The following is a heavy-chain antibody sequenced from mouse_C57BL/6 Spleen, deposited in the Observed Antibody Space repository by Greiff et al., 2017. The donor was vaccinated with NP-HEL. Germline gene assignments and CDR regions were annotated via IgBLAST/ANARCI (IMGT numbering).Heavy chain of an antibody. CDR3: ARRDSSGYAAY. CDR1: GYTFTSYW. CDR2: IDPSDSET. D-gene: IGHD3-2*02. Sequence: QVQLQQPGAELVRPGSSVKLSCKASGYTFTSYWMHWVKQRPIQGLEWIGNIDPSDSETHYNQQFKDKATLTLDKSSSTAYMQLSSLTSDDSAVYYCARRDSSGYAAYWGQGTLVTVSA. V-gene: IGHV1-52*01. J-gene: IGHJ3*01.